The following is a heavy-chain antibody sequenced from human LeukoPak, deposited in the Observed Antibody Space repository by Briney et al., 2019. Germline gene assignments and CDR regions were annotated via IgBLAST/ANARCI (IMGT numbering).Heavy chain of an antibody. V-gene: IGHV4-4*07. CDR3: AGYCSSTSCYTGSDY. CDR1: GGSISSYY. D-gene: IGHD2-2*02. Sequence: PSETLSLTCTVSGGSISSYYWSWIRQPAGKGLEWIGRIYTSGSTNYNPSLKSRVTMSVDTSKNQYSLKLSPVTAADTAVYYCAGYCSSTSCYTGSDYWGQGTLVTVSS. J-gene: IGHJ4*02. CDR2: IYTSGST.